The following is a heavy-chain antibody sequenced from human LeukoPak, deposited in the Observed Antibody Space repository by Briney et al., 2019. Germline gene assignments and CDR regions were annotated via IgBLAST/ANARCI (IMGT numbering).Heavy chain of an antibody. J-gene: IGHJ5*02. CDR1: GYTFTDYY. Sequence: ASVKVSCKASGYTFTDYYMHWVRQAPGQGLEWMGWINPSSGGTNYAQKFQGRVTMTRDTSINIDYMELSSLRSDDTAVYYCARDLNGGNSAWGQGTLVTASS. CDR2: INPSSGGT. D-gene: IGHD4-23*01. V-gene: IGHV1-2*02. CDR3: ARDLNGGNSA.